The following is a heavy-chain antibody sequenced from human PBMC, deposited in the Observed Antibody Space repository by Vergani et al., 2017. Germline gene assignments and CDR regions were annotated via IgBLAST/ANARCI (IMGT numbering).Heavy chain of an antibody. V-gene: IGHV5-10-1*01. Sequence: EVQLLESGGGLVQPGGSLRLSCKGSGYSFTSYWISWVRQMPGKGLEWMGRIDPSDSYTNYSPSFQGHVTISADKSISTAYLQWSSLKASDTAMYYCARIHSGNSMNDAFDIWGQGTMVTVSS. J-gene: IGHJ3*02. CDR3: ARIHSGNSMNDAFDI. CDR2: IDPSDSYT. D-gene: IGHD4-23*01. CDR1: GYSFTSYW.